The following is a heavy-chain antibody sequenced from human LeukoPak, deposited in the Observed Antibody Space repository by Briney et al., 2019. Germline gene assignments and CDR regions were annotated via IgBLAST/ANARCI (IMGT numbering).Heavy chain of an antibody. D-gene: IGHD5-24*01. Sequence: ASVKVSCKASGYTFTSYDINWVRQATGQGLEWMGWMNPNSGNTGYVQKFQGRVTITADESTSTAYMELSSLRSEDTAVYYCARGGRDGYNLYYFDYWGQGTLVTVSS. J-gene: IGHJ4*02. CDR3: ARGGRDGYNLYYFDY. V-gene: IGHV1-8*03. CDR1: GYTFTSYD. CDR2: MNPNSGNT.